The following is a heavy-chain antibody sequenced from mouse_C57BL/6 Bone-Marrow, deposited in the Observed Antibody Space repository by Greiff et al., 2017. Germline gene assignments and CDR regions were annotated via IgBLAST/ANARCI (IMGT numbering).Heavy chain of an antibody. CDR1: GYTFTDYY. J-gene: IGHJ2*01. D-gene: IGHD4-1*01. V-gene: IGHV1-26*01. CDR2: INPNNGGT. Sequence: EVQLQQSGPELVKPGASVKISCKASGYTFTDYYMNWVKQSHGKSLEWIGDINPNNGGTSYNQKFKGKATLTVDKSSSTAYMELRSLTSEASAVYYCTRSWDFDYWGQGTTLTVSS. CDR3: TRSWDFDY.